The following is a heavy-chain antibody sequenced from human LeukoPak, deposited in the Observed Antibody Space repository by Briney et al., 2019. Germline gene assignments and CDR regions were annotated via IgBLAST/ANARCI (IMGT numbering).Heavy chain of an antibody. D-gene: IGHD1-26*01. CDR2: IYYSGST. J-gene: IGHJ4*02. CDR3: ARDLFGAY. Sequence: SETLSLTCTVSGGSISSYYWSWIRQPPGKGLEWIGYIYYSGSTNYNPSLKSRVTISVDTSKNQFSLKLSSVTAADTAVYYCARDLFGAYWGQGTLVTVSS. CDR1: GGSISSYY. V-gene: IGHV4-59*12.